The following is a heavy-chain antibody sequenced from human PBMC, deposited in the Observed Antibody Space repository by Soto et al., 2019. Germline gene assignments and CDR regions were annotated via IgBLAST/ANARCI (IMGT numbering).Heavy chain of an antibody. Sequence: GGSLRLSCAASEFTFNTYWIHWVRQAPGKGLVWVSRINPDGSSTSYADSVKGRFTISRDNAQNTVYLQMNSLRAEDTAVYYCSRDTFGPRDYWGQGTLVTVSS. J-gene: IGHJ4*02. CDR2: INPDGSST. D-gene: IGHD3-16*01. CDR3: SRDTFGPRDY. V-gene: IGHV3-74*01. CDR1: EFTFNTYW.